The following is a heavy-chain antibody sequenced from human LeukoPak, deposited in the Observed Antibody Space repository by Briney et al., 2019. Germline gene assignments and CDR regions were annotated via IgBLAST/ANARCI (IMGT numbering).Heavy chain of an antibody. V-gene: IGHV1-69*01. D-gene: IGHD1-26*01. CDR1: GGTFSSYA. Sequence: SVKVSCKASGGTFSSYAISWVRQAPGQGLEWMGGIIPIFGTANYAQKFQGRVTITADESTSTAYMELSSLRSEDTAVYYCASGPSLVGATTFDYWGQGTLVTVSS. CDR3: ASGPSLVGATTFDY. CDR2: IIPIFGTA. J-gene: IGHJ4*02.